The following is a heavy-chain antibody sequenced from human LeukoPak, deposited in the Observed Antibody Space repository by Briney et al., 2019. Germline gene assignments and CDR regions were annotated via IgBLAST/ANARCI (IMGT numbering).Heavy chain of an antibody. CDR3: AREWYSSGWYNY. D-gene: IGHD6-19*01. CDR1: GYTFTSYD. V-gene: IGHV1-8*02. J-gene: IGHJ4*02. Sequence: ASVKVSCKASGYTFTSYDINWVRQATGQGLEWMGWMNPNSGNTGYAQKLQGRVTMTTDTSTSTAYMELRSLRSDDTAAYYCAREWYSSGWYNYWGQGTLVTVSS. CDR2: MNPNSGNT.